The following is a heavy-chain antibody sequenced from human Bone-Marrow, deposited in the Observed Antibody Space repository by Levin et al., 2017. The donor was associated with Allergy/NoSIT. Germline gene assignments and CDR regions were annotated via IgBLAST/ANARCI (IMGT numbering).Heavy chain of an antibody. J-gene: IGHJ4*02. Sequence: GGSLRLSCSASGFTFSSYAMSWVRQAPGKGLEWVSAISGSGGSTYYPDSVKGRFTISRNNSKNSLYLQMNSLRAEDTAVYYCAKGGLKQWLSVDVWGLGTLVTVSS. CDR2: ISGSGGST. CDR1: GFTFSSYA. D-gene: IGHD6-19*01. V-gene: IGHV3-23*01. CDR3: AKGGLKQWLSVDV.